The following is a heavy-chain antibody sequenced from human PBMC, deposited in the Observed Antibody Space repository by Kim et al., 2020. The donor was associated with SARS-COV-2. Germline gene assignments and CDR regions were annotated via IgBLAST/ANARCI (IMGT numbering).Heavy chain of an antibody. V-gene: IGHV3-21*01. D-gene: IGHD3-10*01. CDR1: GFTFSSYS. Sequence: GGSLRLSCAASGFTFSSYSMNWVRQAPGKGLEWVSSISSSSSYIYYADSVKGRFTISRDNAKNSLYLQMNSLRAEDTAVYYCARDVGAYGSGSYFYSYYGMDVWGQGTTVTVSS. CDR2: ISSSSSYI. J-gene: IGHJ6*02. CDR3: ARDVGAYGSGSYFYSYYGMDV.